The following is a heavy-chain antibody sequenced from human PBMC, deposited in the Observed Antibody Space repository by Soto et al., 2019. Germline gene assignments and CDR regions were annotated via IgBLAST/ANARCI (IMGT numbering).Heavy chain of an antibody. CDR3: ARQDSRGNDNDVRFAY. V-gene: IGHV4-39*01. CDR2: IYYSGTT. CDR1: GGSIGSSSYY. J-gene: IGHJ4*02. Sequence: PSQTQSLTYTVSGGSIGSSSYYWGWIRQPPGKGLEWIGNIYYSGTTYYNPSLKSRVTISVDTSQNQFSLRLSSVTAADTAVYYCARQDSRGNDNDVRFAYWGQGALVTVSS. D-gene: IGHD1-1*01.